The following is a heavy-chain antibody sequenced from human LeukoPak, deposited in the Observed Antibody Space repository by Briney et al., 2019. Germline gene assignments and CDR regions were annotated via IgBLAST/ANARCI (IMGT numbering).Heavy chain of an antibody. CDR1: GGSISSYY. CDR2: IYYSGST. D-gene: IGHD2-2*01. Sequence: SETLSLTCTVSGGSISSYYWSWIRQPPGKGLEWIGYIYYSGSTNYNPSLKSRVTISVDTSKNQFSLKLSSVTAADTAVYYCARERVVPAASYYYGMDVWGKGTTVTVSS. CDR3: ARERVVPAASYYYGMDV. V-gene: IGHV4-59*01. J-gene: IGHJ6*04.